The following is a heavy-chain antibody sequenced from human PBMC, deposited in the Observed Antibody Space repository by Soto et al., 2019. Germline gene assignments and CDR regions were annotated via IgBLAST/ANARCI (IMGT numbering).Heavy chain of an antibody. CDR2: INPSGGST. D-gene: IGHD2-15*01. CDR1: GYTFTSYN. V-gene: IGHV1-46*03. J-gene: IGHJ3*02. Sequence: QVQLVQSGAEVKKPGASVKVSCKASGYTFTSYNMHWVRQAPGQGLEWMRIINPSGGSTSYAQKFQGRVTMTRDTSTSTVYMELRSLRSEDTAVYCCARVHCSGGSCYRPFAFDIWGQGTMVTVSS. CDR3: ARVHCSGGSCYRPFAFDI.